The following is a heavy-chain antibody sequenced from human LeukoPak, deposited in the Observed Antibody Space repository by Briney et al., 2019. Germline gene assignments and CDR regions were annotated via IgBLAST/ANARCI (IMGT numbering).Heavy chain of an antibody. J-gene: IGHJ4*02. V-gene: IGHV3-73*01. CDR1: GFTFSGSA. CDR2: IRSKANSYAT. D-gene: IGHD1-26*01. Sequence: GGSLRLSCAASGFTFSGSAMHWVRQASGKGLGWVGRIRSKANSYATAYAASVKGRFTISRDDSKNTAYLQMNSLKTEDTAVYYCTTFSSGSYFGSGGAFDYWGQGTLVTVSS. CDR3: TTFSSGSYFGSGGAFDY.